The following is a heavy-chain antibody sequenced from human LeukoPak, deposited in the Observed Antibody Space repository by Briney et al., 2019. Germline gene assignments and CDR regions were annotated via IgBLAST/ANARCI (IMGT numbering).Heavy chain of an antibody. J-gene: IGHJ4*02. V-gene: IGHV1-18*01. CDR1: GYTFTSYG. Sequence: ASVKVSCKASGYTFTSYGISWVRPAPGQGLEWMGWISAYNGNTNYAQKLQGRVTMTTDTSTSTAYMELRSLRSDDTAVYYCARPITIFGYYYFDYWGQGTLVTVSS. D-gene: IGHD3-3*01. CDR3: ARPITIFGYYYFDY. CDR2: ISAYNGNT.